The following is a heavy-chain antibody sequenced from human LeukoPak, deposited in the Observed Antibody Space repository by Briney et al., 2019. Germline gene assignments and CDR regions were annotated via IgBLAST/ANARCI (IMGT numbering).Heavy chain of an antibody. CDR3: ASRGVTTCRKCGFDP. CDR1: GWSFSGYY. CDR2: INHSGST. D-gene: IGHD4-11*01. V-gene: IGHV4-34*01. Sequence: SETLSLTCAVYGWSFSGYYWSWIRQPPGKGLEWIGEINHSGSTNYNPSLKSRVTISVDTSKNQFSLKLSSVTAADTAVYYCASRGVTTCRKCGFDPWGQGTLVTVSS. J-gene: IGHJ5*02.